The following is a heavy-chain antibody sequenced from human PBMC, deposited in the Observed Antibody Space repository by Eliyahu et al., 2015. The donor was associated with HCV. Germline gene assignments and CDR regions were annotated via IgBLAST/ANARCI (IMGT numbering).Heavy chain of an antibody. V-gene: IGHV4-59*01. J-gene: IGHJ5*02. CDR1: GGSITTXY. D-gene: IGHD6-19*01. Sequence: QVQLQESGPGLVKPSETLSLTCSVSGGSITTXYWSWIRQPPGKGLEWIGYIHYSGSTNYSPSLKSRVTISLDTSKNQFSLNLTSVTAADTAMYYCASGGGGIAVTGTGGWFDPWGQGTLVTVSS. CDR2: IHYSGST. CDR3: ASGGGGIAVTGTGGWFDP.